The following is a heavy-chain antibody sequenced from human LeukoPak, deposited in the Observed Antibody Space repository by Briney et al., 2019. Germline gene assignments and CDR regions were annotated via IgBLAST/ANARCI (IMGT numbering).Heavy chain of an antibody. J-gene: IGHJ4*02. V-gene: IGHV1-69*04. D-gene: IGHD6-19*01. CDR1: GGTFSSYP. CDR3: ARDFQTATVAGPRDDY. CDR2: IIPILGIA. Sequence: SVKVSCKVSGGTFSSYPISWVRQAPRQGLEWMGRIIPILGIANYAQKFQGRITITADKSTSTAYMELSSLRSEDTAVYYCARDFQTATVAGPRDDYWGQGTLVTVSS.